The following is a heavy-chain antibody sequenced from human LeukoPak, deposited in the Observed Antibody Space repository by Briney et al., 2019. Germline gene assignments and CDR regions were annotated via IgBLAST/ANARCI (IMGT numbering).Heavy chain of an antibody. CDR3: ARDLGGGAAAGPPLDY. J-gene: IGHJ4*02. CDR1: GFTFSTYG. D-gene: IGHD6-13*01. Sequence: GGSLRLSCEVSGFTFSTYGMHWVRQAPGKGLEWMTFIRYDGSNKYYADSVKGRFTISRDDSKNTLYLQMNSLRAEDTAVYYCARDLGGGAAAGPPLDYWGQGTLVTVSS. V-gene: IGHV3-30*02. CDR2: IRYDGSNK.